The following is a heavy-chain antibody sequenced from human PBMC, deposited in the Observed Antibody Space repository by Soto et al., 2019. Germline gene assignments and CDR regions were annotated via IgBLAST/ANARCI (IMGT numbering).Heavy chain of an antibody. V-gene: IGHV4-30-2*01. CDR1: GGSISSGGYS. D-gene: IGHD5-12*01. CDR2: IYHSGST. J-gene: IGHJ5*02. Sequence: QLQLQESGSGLVKPSQTLSVTCAVSGGSISSGGYSWSWIRQPPGKGLEWIGYIYHSGSTYYNPSLKSRVTISVDRSKNQFSLKLSSVTAADTAVYYCVGSIGAFWFDPWGQGTLVTVSS. CDR3: VGSIGAFWFDP.